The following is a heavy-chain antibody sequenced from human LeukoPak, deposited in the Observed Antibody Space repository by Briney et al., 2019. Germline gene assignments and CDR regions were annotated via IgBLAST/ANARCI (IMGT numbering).Heavy chain of an antibody. CDR2: INSDGSGT. Sequence: GGSLRLSCAASGFTFSSYWMHWVRQAPGKGLVWVSRINSDGSGTSYADSVKGRFTISRDNDKNTLYLQMNSLRAEDTAVYYCAKWRGTSPVGEFDPWGQGTLVTVSS. CDR3: AKWRGTSPVGEFDP. D-gene: IGHD2-21*01. J-gene: IGHJ5*02. CDR1: GFTFSSYW. V-gene: IGHV3-74*01.